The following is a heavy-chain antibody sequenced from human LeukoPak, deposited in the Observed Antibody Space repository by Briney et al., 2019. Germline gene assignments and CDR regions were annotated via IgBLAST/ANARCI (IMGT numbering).Heavy chain of an antibody. CDR3: ARAGDFDNLDY. V-gene: IGHV4-31*03. D-gene: IGHD3-9*01. Sequence: PSQTLSLTCTVSGGSISSGGYSWRWLRQHPGKGLEWIENIYYSGSTYYNPSLKSRVTISVDTSKNQFSLKLSSVTAADTAVYYCARAGDFDNLDYWGQGTLVTVSS. CDR1: GGSISSGGYS. J-gene: IGHJ4*02. CDR2: IYYSGST.